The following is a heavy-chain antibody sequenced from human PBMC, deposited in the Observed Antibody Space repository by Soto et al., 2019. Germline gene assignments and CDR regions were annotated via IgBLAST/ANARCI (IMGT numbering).Heavy chain of an antibody. CDR2: IIPIFGTA. CDR1: GGTFSSYA. CDR3: ARGGPTAGTDYYGMDV. Sequence: QVQLVQSGAEVKKPGSSVKVSCKASGGTFSSYAISWVRQAPGQGLEWMGGIIPIFGTANYAQKFQGRVTITADDSTSTAYMELSSLRSEDTAVYYCARGGPTAGTDYYGMDVWGQGTTVTVSS. D-gene: IGHD6-13*01. J-gene: IGHJ6*02. V-gene: IGHV1-69*01.